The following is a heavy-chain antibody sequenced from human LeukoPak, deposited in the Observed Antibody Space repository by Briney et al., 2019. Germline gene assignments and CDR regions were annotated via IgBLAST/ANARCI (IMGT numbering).Heavy chain of an antibody. CDR3: AKTTTGYSSGRFPGWPVDY. CDR1: GFTFSSYA. Sequence: GGSLRLSCAASGFTFSSYAMSWVRQAPGKGLEWVSTISGSGAYTYYADSVKGRFTISRDNSKNTVYLQMNSLRAEDTAVYYCAKTTTGYSSGRFPGWPVDYWGQGTLVTVSS. D-gene: IGHD6-19*01. V-gene: IGHV3-23*01. CDR2: ISGSGAYT. J-gene: IGHJ4*02.